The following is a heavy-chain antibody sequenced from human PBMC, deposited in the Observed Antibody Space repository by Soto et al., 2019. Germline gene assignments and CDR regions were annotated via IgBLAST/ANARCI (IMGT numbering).Heavy chain of an antibody. CDR1: GDSVSSNDAV. CDR3: ARLVGNSWLDH. J-gene: IGHJ5*02. CDR2: TYYRSIWQT. V-gene: IGHV6-1*01. Sequence: QVQLQQSGPGLVKPSQTLSLTCAISGDSVSSNDAVWNWIRQSPSRGLEWLGRTYYRSIWQTEYAVSVKGRXTXNXXASKNQCSLQLNSVTPEDTAMYYCARLVGNSWLDHWGQGTLVTVSA. D-gene: IGHD6-6*01.